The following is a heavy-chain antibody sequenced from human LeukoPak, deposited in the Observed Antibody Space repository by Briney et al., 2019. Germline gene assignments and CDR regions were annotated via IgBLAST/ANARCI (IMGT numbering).Heavy chain of an antibody. J-gene: IGHJ6*02. CDR3: ARDRPDYGMDV. CDR1: GDSISSYY. V-gene: IGHV4-59*01. Sequence: SETLSLTCTVSGDSISSYYWSWIRQPPGKGLEWIGYIYYSGSTNYNPSLKSRVTIPVDTSKNQFSLKLSSVTAADTAVYYCARDRPDYGMDVWGQGTTVTVSS. CDR2: IYYSGST.